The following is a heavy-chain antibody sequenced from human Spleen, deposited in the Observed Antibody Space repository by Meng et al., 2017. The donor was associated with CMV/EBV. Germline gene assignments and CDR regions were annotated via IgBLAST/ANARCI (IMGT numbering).Heavy chain of an antibody. CDR2: ISSSSSYI. V-gene: IGHV3-21*01. CDR1: GFPFRSYR. CDR3: ASPAGDSAAFDI. D-gene: IGHD7-27*01. J-gene: IGHJ3*02. Sequence: AASGFPFRSYRMNWVRQAPGKGLEWVSSISSSSSYISYADSVKGRFTISRDNAKNSLYLQMNSLRAEDTAVYYCASPAGDSAAFDIWGQGTMVTVSS.